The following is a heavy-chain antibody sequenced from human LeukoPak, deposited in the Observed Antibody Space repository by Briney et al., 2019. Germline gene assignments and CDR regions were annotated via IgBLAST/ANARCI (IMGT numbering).Heavy chain of an antibody. J-gene: IGHJ3*02. V-gene: IGHV4-59*01. D-gene: IGHD2-15*01. CDR1: GGSISSYY. Sequence: SETLSLTCTVSGGSISSYYWSWIRQPPGKGLEWIGYIYYSGSTNYNPSLKSRVTISVDTSKNQFSLKLSSVTAADTAVYYCARVWRYCSCGGSCTDAFDIWGQGTMVTISS. CDR3: ARVWRYCSCGGSCTDAFDI. CDR2: IYYSGST.